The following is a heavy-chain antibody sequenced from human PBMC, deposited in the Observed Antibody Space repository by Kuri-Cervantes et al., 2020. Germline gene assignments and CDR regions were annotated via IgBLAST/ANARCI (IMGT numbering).Heavy chain of an antibody. J-gene: IGHJ4*02. CDR1: GGSISSSSYY. CDR2: IYYSGST. V-gene: IGHV4-39*01. Sequence: GSLRLSCTVSGGSISSSSYYWGWIRQPPGKGLEWIGSIYYSGSTYYNPYLKSRVTISVDTSKNQFPLKLSSVTAADTAVYYCVRLFPLTVDHWGQGTLVTVSS. D-gene: IGHD3-9*01. CDR3: VRLFPLTVDH.